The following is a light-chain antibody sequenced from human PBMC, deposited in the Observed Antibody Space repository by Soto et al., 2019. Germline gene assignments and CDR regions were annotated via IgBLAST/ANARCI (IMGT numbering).Light chain of an antibody. CDR2: RNN. Sequence: QSVLTQPPSASGTPGQRVTFSCSGGRSNIGSNYVFWYQQFPGTAPKLLIYRNNQRPSGVPDRFSGSKSGTSASLAISGLRSEDEADYYCTSWDDSLEHVVFGGGTQLTVL. J-gene: IGLJ2*01. CDR1: RSNIGSNY. CDR3: TSWDDSLEHVV. V-gene: IGLV1-47*01.